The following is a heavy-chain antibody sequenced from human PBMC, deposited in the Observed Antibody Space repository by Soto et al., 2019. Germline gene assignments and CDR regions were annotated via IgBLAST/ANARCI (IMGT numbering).Heavy chain of an antibody. CDR2: ISYDGSNK. D-gene: IGHD1-26*01. CDR1: GFTFSSYA. J-gene: IGHJ4*02. Sequence: PRGSLRLSCAASGFTFSSYAMHWVRQAPGKGLEWVAVISYDGSNKYYADSVKGRFTISRDNSKNTLYLRMNGLRTEDTAVFYCARGPDHSGRLDWGQGTLVTVSS. CDR3: ARGPDHSGRLD. V-gene: IGHV3-30-3*01.